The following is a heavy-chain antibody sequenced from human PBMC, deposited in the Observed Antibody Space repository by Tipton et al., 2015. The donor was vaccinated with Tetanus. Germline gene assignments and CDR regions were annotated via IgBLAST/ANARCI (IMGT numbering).Heavy chain of an antibody. Sequence: TLSLTCTVSGASITSFYWSWIRQSPGKGLEWLGDIYYTGGTHYNASLKGRLTISIDMSENQSSLTLTSVTGADTAVYYCANHPGAKTQFDYWGQGTLVTVSS. J-gene: IGHJ4*02. CDR3: ANHPGAKTQFDY. D-gene: IGHD1-26*01. V-gene: IGHV4-59*08. CDR2: IYYTGGT. CDR1: GASITSFY.